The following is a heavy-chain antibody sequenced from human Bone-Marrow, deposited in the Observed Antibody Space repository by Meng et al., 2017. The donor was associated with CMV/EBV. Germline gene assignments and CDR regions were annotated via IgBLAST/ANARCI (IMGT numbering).Heavy chain of an antibody. CDR3: ASDLSRGKQWLDY. D-gene: IGHD6-19*01. CDR2: ISSSSSYI. CDR1: GFTFSSYS. V-gene: IGHV3-21*01. J-gene: IGHJ4*02. Sequence: CAASGFTFSSYSMNWVRQAPGKGLEWVSSISSSSSYIYYADSVKGRFTISRDNAKNSLYLQMNSLRAEDTAVYYCASDLSRGKQWLDYWGQGTLVTVSS.